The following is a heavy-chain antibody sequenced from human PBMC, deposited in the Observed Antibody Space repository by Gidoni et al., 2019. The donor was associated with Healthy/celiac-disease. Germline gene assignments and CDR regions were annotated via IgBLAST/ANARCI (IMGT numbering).Heavy chain of an antibody. CDR3: ARRDDILTGHSGGYFDY. CDR2: IIPIFGTA. V-gene: IGHV1-69*06. J-gene: IGHJ4*02. Sequence: MGGIIPIFGTANYAQKFQGRVTITADKSTSTAYMELSSLRSEDTAVYYCARRDDILTGHSGGYFDYWGQGTLVTVS. D-gene: IGHD3-9*01.